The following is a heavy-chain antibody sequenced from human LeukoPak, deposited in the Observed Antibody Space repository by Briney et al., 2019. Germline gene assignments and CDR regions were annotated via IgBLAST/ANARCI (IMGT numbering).Heavy chain of an antibody. Sequence: GALRLSCAASGFTFSSYSMNWVRQAPGKGLEWVSDISSSSSTIYYADSVKGRFTISRDNAKNSLYLQMNSLRAEDTAVYYCARRIRSSGYYYAFDYWGQGTLVTVSS. D-gene: IGHD3-22*01. J-gene: IGHJ4*02. CDR3: ARRIRSSGYYYAFDY. CDR2: ISSSSSTI. V-gene: IGHV3-48*01. CDR1: GFTFSSYS.